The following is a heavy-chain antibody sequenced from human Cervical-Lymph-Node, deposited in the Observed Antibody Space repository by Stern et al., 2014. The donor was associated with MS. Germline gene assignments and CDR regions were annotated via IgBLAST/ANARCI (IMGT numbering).Heavy chain of an antibody. CDR1: GGSVSSGNYF. Sequence: QLQLQASGPGLVKPSETLSLTCTVSGGSVSSGNYFWSWIRQPPGKGLEWIGYVSYSGSTNYNPSLKSRVTISVDTSKNQFSLKLTSVTAADTAVYYCARQSSGGYRWGQGTLVTVSS. D-gene: IGHD5-18*01. J-gene: IGHJ4*02. CDR2: VSYSGST. V-gene: IGHV4-61*01. CDR3: ARQSSGGYR.